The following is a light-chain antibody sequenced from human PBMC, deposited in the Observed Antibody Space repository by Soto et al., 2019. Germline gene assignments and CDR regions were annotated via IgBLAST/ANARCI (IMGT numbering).Light chain of an antibody. V-gene: IGLV2-8*01. CDR2: EVT. Sequence: QSVLTQPPSASGSPGQSVTISCTGTSSDVGDYNFVSWYQHHPGKAPKFIIYEVTKRPSGVPDRFSGSKSGNTASLTVSGLQAADEADYYCSSYAGSNNPVVFGGGTKLTVL. J-gene: IGLJ2*01. CDR3: SSYAGSNNPVV. CDR1: SSDVGDYNF.